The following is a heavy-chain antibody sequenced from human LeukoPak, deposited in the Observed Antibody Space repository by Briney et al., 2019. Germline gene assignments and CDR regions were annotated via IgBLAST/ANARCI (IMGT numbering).Heavy chain of an antibody. Sequence: SETLSLTCTVSGGSISSYYWSWIRQPPGKGLGWIGYINYSGSTNYNPSLKSRVTISVDTSKNQFSLKLSSVTAADTAVYYCARHGAVWAGSGYYFWNACDIWGQGTMVTVSS. J-gene: IGHJ3*02. V-gene: IGHV4-59*08. CDR2: INYSGST. CDR3: ARHGAVWAGSGYYFWNACDI. D-gene: IGHD3-22*01. CDR1: GGSISSYY.